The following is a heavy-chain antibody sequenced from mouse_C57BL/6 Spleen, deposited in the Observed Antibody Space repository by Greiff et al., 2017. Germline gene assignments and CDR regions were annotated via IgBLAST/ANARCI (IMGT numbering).Heavy chain of an antibody. D-gene: IGHD1-1*01. Sequence: QVQLQQPGAELVKPGASVKLSCKASGYTFTSYWMHWVKQRTGRGLEWIGRIDPKSGGTKYNEKFKSKATLTGDKPSSTAYMQLSSLKSEDSAVYACARGGASYGSSYWGQGTTLTVSS. CDR1: GYTFTSYW. J-gene: IGHJ2*01. CDR3: ARGGASYGSSY. V-gene: IGHV1-72*01. CDR2: IDPKSGGT.